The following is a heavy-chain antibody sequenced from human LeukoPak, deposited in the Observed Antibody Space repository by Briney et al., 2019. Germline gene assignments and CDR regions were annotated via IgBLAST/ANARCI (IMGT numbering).Heavy chain of an antibody. V-gene: IGHV4-34*01. CDR2: INHSGST. J-gene: IGHJ4*02. CDR3: ARVVEEYYDYIWGSYRTGPYYYFDY. Sequence: SETLSLTCAAYGGSFSGYYWSWIRQPPGKGLEWIGEINHSGSTNYNPSLKSRVTISVDTSKNQFSLKLSSVTAADTAVYYCARVVEEYYDYIWGSYRTGPYYYFDYWGQGTLVTVSS. CDR1: GGSFSGYY. D-gene: IGHD3-16*02.